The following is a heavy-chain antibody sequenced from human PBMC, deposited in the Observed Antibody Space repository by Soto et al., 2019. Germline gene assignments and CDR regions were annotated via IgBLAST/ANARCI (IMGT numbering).Heavy chain of an antibody. V-gene: IGHV1-2*02. Sequence: GSSVKVSCKASGYTFTGYYMHWVRQAPGQGLEWMGWINPNSGGTNYAQKFQGRVTMTRDTSISTAYMELSRLRSDDTAVYYCARRADWLPCSYYYYGMDVWGQGTTVTV. D-gene: IGHD6-19*01. J-gene: IGHJ6*02. CDR3: ARRADWLPCSYYYYGMDV. CDR1: GYTFTGYY. CDR2: INPNSGGT.